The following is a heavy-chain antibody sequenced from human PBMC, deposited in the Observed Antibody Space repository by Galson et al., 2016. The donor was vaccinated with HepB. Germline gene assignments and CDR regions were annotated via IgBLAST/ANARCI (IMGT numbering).Heavy chain of an antibody. J-gene: IGHJ4*02. CDR3: AKRYCSGAGCYIDY. Sequence: SLRLSCAASGFTFSNYAMSWVRQAPGKGLEWVSAISGGGSSRYYADSAKGRFTISRDNSKDTLYMQMSSLRAEDTAVYYCAKRYCSGAGCYIDYWGQGTLVTVSS. V-gene: IGHV3-23*01. CDR2: ISGGGSSR. D-gene: IGHD2-15*01. CDR1: GFTFSNYA.